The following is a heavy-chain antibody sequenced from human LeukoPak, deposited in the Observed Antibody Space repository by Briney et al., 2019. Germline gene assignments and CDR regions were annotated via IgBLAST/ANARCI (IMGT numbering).Heavy chain of an antibody. J-gene: IGHJ6*03. CDR1: GGSISSDY. V-gene: IGHV4-4*07. CDR2: LYISGTI. CDR3: ARETKKNFRLGELSLHDYYYYYMDV. Sequence: SETLSLTCTVSGGSISSDYWSWIRQPAGKGLEWIGRLYISGTINYNPSLKSRVTLSIDTSKNQFSLNLRSVTAADTAVYYCARETKKNFRLGELSLHDYYYYYMDVWGKGTTVTVSS. D-gene: IGHD3-16*02.